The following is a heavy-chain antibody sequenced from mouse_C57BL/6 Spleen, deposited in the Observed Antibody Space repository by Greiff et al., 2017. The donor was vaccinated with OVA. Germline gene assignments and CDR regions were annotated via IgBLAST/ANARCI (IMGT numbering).Heavy chain of an antibody. Sequence: QVQLQQPGAELVKPGASVKLSCKASGYTFTSYWMHWVKQRPGQGLEWIGMIHPNSGSTNYNEKFKSKATLTVDKSSSTAYMQLSSRTYEDSAVDYCARGYYGSSYTCDYWGQGTTLTVSS. V-gene: IGHV1-64*01. CDR2: IHPNSGST. CDR1: GYTFTSYW. J-gene: IGHJ2*01. CDR3: ARGYYGSSYTCDY. D-gene: IGHD1-1*01.